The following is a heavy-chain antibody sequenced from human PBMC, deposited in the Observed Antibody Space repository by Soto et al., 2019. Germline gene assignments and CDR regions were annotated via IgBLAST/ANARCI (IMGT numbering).Heavy chain of an antibody. Sequence: GGSLRLSCAASGFTFSDYYMNWIRQAPGKGLEWVSYISSSGSTIYYADSVKGRFTISRDNAKNSLCLQMNYLRAEDTAVYYCESVWWEIRWFDTWGQGTLVTVSS. J-gene: IGHJ5*02. V-gene: IGHV3-11*01. CDR1: GFTFSDYY. CDR2: ISSSGSTI. D-gene: IGHD1-26*01. CDR3: ESVWWEIRWFDT.